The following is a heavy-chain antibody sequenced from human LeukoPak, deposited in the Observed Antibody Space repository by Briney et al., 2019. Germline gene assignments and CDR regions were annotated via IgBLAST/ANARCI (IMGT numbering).Heavy chain of an antibody. D-gene: IGHD2-2*01. V-gene: IGHV4-4*09. CDR2: IYTSGST. CDR1: GGSISSYY. CDR3: ARDEAGSTSCSPCWFDP. Sequence: SETLSLTCTVSGGSISSYYWSWIRQPPGKGLEWIGYIYTSGSTNYNPSLKSRVTISVDTSKNQFSLKLSSVTAADTAVYYCARDEAGSTSCSPCWFDPWGQGTLVTVSS. J-gene: IGHJ5*02.